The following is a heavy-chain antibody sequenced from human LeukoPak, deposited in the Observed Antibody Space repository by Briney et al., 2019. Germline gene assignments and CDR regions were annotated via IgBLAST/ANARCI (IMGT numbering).Heavy chain of an antibody. Sequence: PGGSLRLSCAASGFTFSRYWMQWVRQAPGQGLVWVSHINSDGSSTTYADSVRGRFTTSRDNAKNTLYLQMNSLRAEDTAVYYCVRDNYGVDYWGQGTLVTVSS. CDR2: INSDGSST. V-gene: IGHV3-74*03. J-gene: IGHJ4*02. CDR1: GFTFSRYW. CDR3: VRDNYGVDY. D-gene: IGHD3-10*01.